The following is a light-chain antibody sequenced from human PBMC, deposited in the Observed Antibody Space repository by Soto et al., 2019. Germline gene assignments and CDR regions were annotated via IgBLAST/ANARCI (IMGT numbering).Light chain of an antibody. CDR2: EVS. J-gene: IGLJ1*01. CDR1: SSDIGNYDY. CDR3: SSYTRTSSYV. V-gene: IGLV2-14*01. Sequence: SVLTQPASVSGSPGQSITISCTGTSSDIGNYDYVSWYQQHPGKAPKLLTSEVSNRPSGVSYRFSGSKSGTTASLTISGLQAEDEADYYCSSYTRTSSYVFGGGTKVTVL.